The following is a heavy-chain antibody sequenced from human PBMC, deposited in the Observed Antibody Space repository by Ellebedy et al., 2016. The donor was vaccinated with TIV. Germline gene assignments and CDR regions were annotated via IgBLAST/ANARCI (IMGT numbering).Heavy chain of an antibody. D-gene: IGHD2-15*01. CDR2: INPGGGST. CDR3: ARVSGCSGGRCYSSIDI. CDR1: GYTFTSYY. V-gene: IGHV1-46*04. Sequence: AASVKVSCRASGYTFTSYYMHWVRQAPGQGREWMGIINPGGGSTTYAQKLQGRVTMTRETSTSTVSMELSSRRSEEAAVYYCARVSGCSGGRCYSSIDIWGQGTMVTVSS. J-gene: IGHJ3*02.